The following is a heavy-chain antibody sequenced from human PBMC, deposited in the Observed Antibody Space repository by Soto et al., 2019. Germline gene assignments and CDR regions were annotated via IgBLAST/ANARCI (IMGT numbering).Heavy chain of an antibody. J-gene: IGHJ3*01. CDR2: VNPNSGET. CDR3: AIVSFLPPVTGAEIVDF. CDR1: GYSFTSYD. V-gene: IGHV1-8*01. D-gene: IGHD2-21*02. Sequence: QVQLVQSGAEVKKPGASVKVSCKASGYSFTSYDMNWVRQAPGQGLEWMGWVNPNSGETDYAEKLQDRVTMTTDTSIRKDYMELRRLRSEDTDVYYCAIVSFLPPVTGAEIVDFWGQGTMVTVSS.